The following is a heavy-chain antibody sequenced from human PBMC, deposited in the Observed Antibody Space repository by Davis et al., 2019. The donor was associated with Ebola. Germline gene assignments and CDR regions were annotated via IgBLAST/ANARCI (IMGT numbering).Heavy chain of an antibody. CDR2: IFSSDRK. J-gene: IGHJ4*02. CDR1: GFSLSSARMG. Sequence: SGPTLVKPTETLTLTCTVSGFSLSSARMGVSRIRQPPGKALEWLAHIFSSDRKSYSTSLKSRLTISKDTSKNQVVLTMTNMDPLDTGTYYCAHSGYNSGWFYFDYWGQGTLVSVSS. D-gene: IGHD6-19*01. CDR3: AHSGYNSGWFYFDY. V-gene: IGHV2-26*01.